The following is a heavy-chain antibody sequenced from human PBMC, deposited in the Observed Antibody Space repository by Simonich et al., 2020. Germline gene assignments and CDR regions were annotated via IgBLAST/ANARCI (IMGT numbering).Heavy chain of an antibody. CDR3: ARHAGFAFDI. D-gene: IGHD6-13*01. V-gene: IGHV4-39*01. CDR1: GGSISSSSYY. J-gene: IGHJ3*02. Sequence: QLQLQESGPGLVKPSETLSLTCTVSGGSISSSSYYWGWIRQPPRKGLGWIGSIYYSGGTYYNPSLNSRVTISVDTSKNQFSLKLSSVTAADTAVYYCARHAGFAFDIWGQGTMVTVSS. CDR2: IYYSGGT.